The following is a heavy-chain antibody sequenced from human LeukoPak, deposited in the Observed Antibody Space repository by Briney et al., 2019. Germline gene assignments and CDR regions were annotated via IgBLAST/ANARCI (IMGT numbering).Heavy chain of an antibody. Sequence: VASVKVSCKASGYTFTSYDINWVRQATGQGLEWMGWMNPNSGNTGYAQKFQGRVTMTRNTSISTAYMELSSLRSEDTAVYYCARGYYGSGSYFRNYYYYYMDVWGKGTTVTISS. CDR1: GYTFTSYD. D-gene: IGHD3-10*01. CDR2: MNPNSGNT. V-gene: IGHV1-8*01. J-gene: IGHJ6*03. CDR3: ARGYYGSGSYFRNYYYYYMDV.